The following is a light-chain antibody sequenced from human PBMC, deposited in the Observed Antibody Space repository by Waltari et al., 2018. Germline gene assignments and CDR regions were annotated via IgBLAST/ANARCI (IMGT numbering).Light chain of an antibody. Sequence: DIEMTQSPSSLSASVGDRVTITCRASQAISGYLNWYQQKPGRAPKLLIYAASTLQSGGPSRFSGSGYGTDFTLTISSLQPEDFAIYFCQQSSSSPHTFGGGTKVEMK. CDR2: AAS. J-gene: IGKJ4*01. V-gene: IGKV1-39*01. CDR3: QQSSSSPHT. CDR1: QAISGY.